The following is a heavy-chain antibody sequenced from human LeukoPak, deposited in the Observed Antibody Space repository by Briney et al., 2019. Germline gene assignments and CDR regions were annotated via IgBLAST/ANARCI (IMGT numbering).Heavy chain of an antibody. CDR2: INGDGGRT. Sequence: PGGSLGLSCAASGFTFSNSAMTWVRQAPGKGLDWVSAINGDGGRTYHADSVKGRFTISRDNSKNTLYLQMNSLRVEDTAVYYCAKDIKGTNYYYYGMGAWGQGTTVTVSS. V-gene: IGHV3-23*01. D-gene: IGHD1-14*01. CDR3: AKDIKGTNYYYYGMGA. J-gene: IGHJ6*02. CDR1: GFTFSNSA.